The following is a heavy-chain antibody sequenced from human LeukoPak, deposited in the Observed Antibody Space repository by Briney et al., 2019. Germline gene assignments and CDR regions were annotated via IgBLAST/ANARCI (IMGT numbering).Heavy chain of an antibody. J-gene: IGHJ4*02. CDR3: ASPPSVVPAAEYYFDY. D-gene: IGHD2-2*01. V-gene: IGHV1-69*06. CDR2: IIPIFGTA. Sequence: SVKVSCTASGGTFSSYAISWVRQAPGQGLEWMGGIIPIFGTANYAQKFQGRVTITADKSTSTAYMELSSLRSEDTAVYYCASPPSVVPAAEYYFDYWGQGTLVTVSS. CDR1: GGTFSSYA.